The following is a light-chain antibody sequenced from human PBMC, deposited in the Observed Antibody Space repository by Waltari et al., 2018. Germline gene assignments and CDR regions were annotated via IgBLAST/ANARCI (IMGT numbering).Light chain of an antibody. CDR3: QQSYSTSYT. CDR1: QDISNY. V-gene: IGKV1-16*01. J-gene: IGKJ2*01. CDR2: GAS. Sequence: DIQMTPPPTSLSASVGVSVSTTCRASQDISNYLAWFQQIPGRAPKSLIYGASSLQSGVPSRFSGSGSGTDFTLTISSLQPEDFATYYCQQSYSTSYTFGQGTKLEIK.